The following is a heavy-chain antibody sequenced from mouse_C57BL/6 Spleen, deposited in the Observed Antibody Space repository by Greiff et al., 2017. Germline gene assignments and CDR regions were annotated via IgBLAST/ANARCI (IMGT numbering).Heavy chain of an antibody. CDR1: GYTFTDYY. Sequence: QVQLQQSGAELVMPGASVKLSCKASGYTFTDYYIHWVKQRPGQGLEWIARIYPGRSNTYYNQKFKGKATLTAEKSSSTAYMQLSSLTSEDSAVYFCARRGYYGSSYYFDYWGQGTTRTVSS. CDR3: ARRGYYGSSYYFDY. J-gene: IGHJ2*01. CDR2: IYPGRSNT. D-gene: IGHD1-1*01. V-gene: IGHV1-76*01.